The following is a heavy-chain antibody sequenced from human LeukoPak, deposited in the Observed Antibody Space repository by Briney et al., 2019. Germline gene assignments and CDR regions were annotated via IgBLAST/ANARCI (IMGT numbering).Heavy chain of an antibody. CDR1: GYSISSGYY. Sequence: SETLSLTCTVSGYSISSGYYWGWIRQPPGKGLEWIGNIYHSGSTYYNPSLKSRVTTSVDTSKNQFSLKLGSVTAADTAVYYCVRSSSSIFDYWGQGTLVTVSS. CDR3: VRSSSSIFDY. D-gene: IGHD6-6*01. V-gene: IGHV4-38-2*02. CDR2: IYHSGST. J-gene: IGHJ4*02.